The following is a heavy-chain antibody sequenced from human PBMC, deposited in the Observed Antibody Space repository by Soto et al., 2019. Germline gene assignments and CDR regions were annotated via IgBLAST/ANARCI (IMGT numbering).Heavy chain of an antibody. CDR1: GFTVSSNY. Sequence: GGSLRLSCAASGFTVSSNYMSWVRQAPGKGLEWVSVIYSGGSTYYADSVKGRFTISRDNSKNTLYLQMNSLRAEDTAVYYCAGHSSSWYGGIGYWGQGTLVTVSS. CDR2: IYSGGST. CDR3: AGHSSSWYGGIGY. J-gene: IGHJ4*02. V-gene: IGHV3-66*04. D-gene: IGHD6-13*01.